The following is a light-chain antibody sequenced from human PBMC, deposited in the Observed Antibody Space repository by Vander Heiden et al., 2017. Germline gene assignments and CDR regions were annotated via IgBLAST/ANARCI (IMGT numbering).Light chain of an antibody. J-gene: IGLJ1*01. V-gene: IGLV1-47*01. CDR3: AAWDDSLSVYYV. CDR2: RNN. Sequence: QSVLTQPPSASGTPGQRVTISCSGSSSNIGSNYVYWYQQLPGTAPTLLIYRNNQRPSGGPDRFSGSKSGTSASLAISGLRSEDEADYYCAAWDDSLSVYYVFGTGTKVTVL. CDR1: SSNIGSNY.